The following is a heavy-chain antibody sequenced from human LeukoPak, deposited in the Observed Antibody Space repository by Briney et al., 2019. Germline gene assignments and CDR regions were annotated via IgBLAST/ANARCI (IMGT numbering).Heavy chain of an antibody. CDR1: GFTFSSYA. V-gene: IGHV3-21*01. Sequence: PGGSLRLSCAASGFTFSSYAMSWVRQAPGKGLEWVSSITPRGDYIYYADSLKGRFTISRDNAKNSLYLQMSSLRAEDTVVYYCVRHRTASDYWGQGALVTVSS. D-gene: IGHD1-1*01. CDR3: VRHRTASDY. J-gene: IGHJ4*02. CDR2: ITPRGDYI.